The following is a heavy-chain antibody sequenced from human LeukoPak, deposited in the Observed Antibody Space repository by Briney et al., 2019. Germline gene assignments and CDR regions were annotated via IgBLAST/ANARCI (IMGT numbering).Heavy chain of an antibody. D-gene: IGHD1-7*01. CDR1: GFSFSSHG. CDR2: ISSSGGTT. Sequence: GGTLRLSCAASGFSFSSHGMNWVRQAPGRGLEWVSGISSSGGTTYYADSVKGRFTISRDNSKNTLYLQMNSLRAEDTAVYYCAKDGKTRNWNYFQAKPVYWGQGTLVTVSS. V-gene: IGHV3-23*01. J-gene: IGHJ4*02. CDR3: AKDGKTRNWNYFQAKPVY.